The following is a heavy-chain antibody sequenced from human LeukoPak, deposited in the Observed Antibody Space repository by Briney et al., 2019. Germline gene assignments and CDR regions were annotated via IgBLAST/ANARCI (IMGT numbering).Heavy chain of an antibody. D-gene: IGHD3-10*01. CDR1: GFTFSSYW. CDR3: ARDSGEMVRGVIFDY. Sequence: PGGSLRLSCAASGFTFSSYWMHWVRQAPGKGLVWVSRINSDGSSTSYADSVKGRFTISRDNAKNSLYLQMNSLRAEDTAVYYCARDSGEMVRGVIFDYWGQGTLVTVSS. CDR2: INSDGSST. J-gene: IGHJ4*02. V-gene: IGHV3-74*01.